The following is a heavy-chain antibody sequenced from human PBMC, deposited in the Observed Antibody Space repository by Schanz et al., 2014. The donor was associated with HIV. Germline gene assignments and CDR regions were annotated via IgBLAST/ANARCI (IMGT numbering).Heavy chain of an antibody. D-gene: IGHD1-26*01. CDR3: ARGEDWPGGASDH. J-gene: IGHJ5*02. V-gene: IGHV1-18*04. Sequence: QVQLVQSGAEVKKPGSSVKVSCKTLGGTFRTYAVSWVRQAPGQGLAWMGWISPSNGDTKYTHWLQGRVTMTTDTSTNTAYMELRSLKSDDTAVYYCARGEDWPGGASDHWGQGTLVTVSS. CDR1: GGTFRTYA. CDR2: ISPSNGDT.